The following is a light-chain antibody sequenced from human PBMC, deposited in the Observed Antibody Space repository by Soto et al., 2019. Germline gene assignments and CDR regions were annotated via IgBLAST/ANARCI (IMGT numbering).Light chain of an antibody. CDR2: DTS. CDR1: TGSVTSGHY. CDR3: LLSSGGAVI. J-gene: IGLJ2*01. Sequence: QAVVTQEPSLTVSPGGTVTLTCGSSTGSVTSGHYPYWFQQKPGQAPRTLIYDTSNKYSWTPARFSGSLLGGKAALTLSGAQPEDEAEYYCLLSSGGAVIFGGGTKLTVL. V-gene: IGLV7-46*01.